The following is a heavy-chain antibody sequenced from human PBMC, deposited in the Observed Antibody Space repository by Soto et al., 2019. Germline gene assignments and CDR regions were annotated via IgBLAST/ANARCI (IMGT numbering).Heavy chain of an antibody. V-gene: IGHV1-3*01. CDR1: GYTFTSYA. Sequence: ASVKVSCKASGYTFTSYAIHWVRHAPGQRLEWMGWINAGNGNTKYSQKIQCKVTITRHTSSTTVYTELSCLICENMAVFYCARVYIGYDHLDYWGQRTLVTVSS. J-gene: IGHJ4*02. D-gene: IGHD5-12*01. CDR2: INAGNGNT. CDR3: ARVYIGYDHLDY.